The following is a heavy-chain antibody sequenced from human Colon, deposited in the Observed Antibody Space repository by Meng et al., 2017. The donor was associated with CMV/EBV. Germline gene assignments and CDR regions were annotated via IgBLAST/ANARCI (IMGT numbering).Heavy chain of an antibody. D-gene: IGHD3-10*01. Sequence: GESLKISCTTSGFTFYDYALAWVRQAPGKGLEWLGFIRSKTYGGTAEDAASVKGRFIMSRDDAENIAYLQMNSLKTEDTAVYYCVRGSYGSGSYYSYWGQGTLVTVSS. CDR1: GFTFYDYA. CDR3: VRGSYGSGSYYSY. CDR2: IRSKTYGGTA. V-gene: IGHV3-49*04. J-gene: IGHJ4*02.